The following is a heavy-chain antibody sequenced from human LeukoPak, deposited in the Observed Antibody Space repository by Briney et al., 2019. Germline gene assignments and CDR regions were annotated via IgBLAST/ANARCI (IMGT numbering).Heavy chain of an antibody. J-gene: IGHJ3*02. CDR3: ARESTIFGVVTSDAFDI. CDR2: IYSGGST. CDR1: GFTVSSNY. V-gene: IGHV3-53*01. D-gene: IGHD3-3*01. Sequence: GGSLRLSCAASGFTVSSNYMSWVRQAPGKGLEWVSVIYSGGSTYYADSVKGRFTISRDNSKNTLYLQMNSLRAEDTAVYYCARESTIFGVVTSDAFDIWGQGTMVTVSS.